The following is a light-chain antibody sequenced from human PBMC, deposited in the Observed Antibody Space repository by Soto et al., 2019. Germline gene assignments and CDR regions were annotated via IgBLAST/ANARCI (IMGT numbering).Light chain of an antibody. Sequence: ETVMAQSPGTLSVSLGERATLSCRASQSVSIHLAWYQQKPGQAPSLLMSGASSRATGIPDRFSGSGSETDFTLTISRLEPEDFALYYCQHYQVGQPIAFGRGTRLENK. CDR3: QHYQVGQPIA. CDR2: GAS. J-gene: IGKJ5*01. CDR1: QSVSIH. V-gene: IGKV3-20*01.